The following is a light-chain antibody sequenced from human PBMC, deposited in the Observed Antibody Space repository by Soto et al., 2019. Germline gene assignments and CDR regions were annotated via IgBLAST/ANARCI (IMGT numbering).Light chain of an antibody. J-gene: IGKJ1*01. CDR2: DVS. Sequence: EVVLTQSPATLSLSPGERVTLSCTASQSISYSLAWYQHKPGQAPRLLIYDVSNRAAGIPARFSGSGSGTDFTLTISRLEPEDFAVYYCQQHGTSPITFGQGTKVDIK. CDR1: QSISYS. V-gene: IGKV3-11*01. CDR3: QQHGTSPIT.